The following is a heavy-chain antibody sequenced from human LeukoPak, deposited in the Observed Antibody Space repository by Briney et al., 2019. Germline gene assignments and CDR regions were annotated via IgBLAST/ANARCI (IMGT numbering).Heavy chain of an antibody. CDR2: IDYSGST. CDR1: GGSISAYY. V-gene: IGHV4-59*01. J-gene: IGHJ3*01. D-gene: IGHD6-13*01. Sequence: PSETLSLTCTVSGGSISAYYWTWIRQPPGKGLEWIGYIDYSGSTNYNPSLKSRVIISIDTSKNHFSLKLTSVTAADTAVYYCARHSAHSSTNDAFDLWGQGTLVTVSS. CDR3: ARHSAHSSTNDAFDL.